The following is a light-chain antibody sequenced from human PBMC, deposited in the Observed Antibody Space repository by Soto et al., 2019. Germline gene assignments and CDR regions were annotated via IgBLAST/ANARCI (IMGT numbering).Light chain of an antibody. CDR3: QQSGSSPIS. CDR2: DAS. Sequence: RAIITISPGERATLSCRASQSVTYNLAWYQQKPGLAPRLIIYDASTRATGIPDRFSGSGSGTDFTLTISRLEPEDFAVYYCQQSGSSPISFGQGTRLEI. V-gene: IGKV3D-20*01. J-gene: IGKJ5*01. CDR1: QSVTYN.